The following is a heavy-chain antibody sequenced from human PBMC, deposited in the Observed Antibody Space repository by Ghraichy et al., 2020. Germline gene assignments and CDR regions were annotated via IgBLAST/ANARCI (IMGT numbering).Heavy chain of an antibody. Sequence: GSLRLSCAVYGGSFSGYYWSWVRQPPGEGLQWIGEINHSGSTNYNPSLKSRVTISVDTSKNQFSLKLSSVTAADTAVYYCASGEIVVVPGGNLPPYYYGMDVWGQGTTVTVSS. CDR1: GGSFSGYY. CDR3: ASGEIVVVPGGNLPPYYYGMDV. V-gene: IGHV4-34*01. J-gene: IGHJ6*02. CDR2: INHSGST. D-gene: IGHD2-2*01.